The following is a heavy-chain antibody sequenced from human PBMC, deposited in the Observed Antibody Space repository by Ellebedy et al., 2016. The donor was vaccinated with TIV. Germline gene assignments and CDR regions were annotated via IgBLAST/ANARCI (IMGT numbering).Heavy chain of an antibody. J-gene: IGHJ4*02. CDR1: GFTFSSYA. D-gene: IGHD3-10*01. V-gene: IGHV3-64D*06. Sequence: PGGSLRLSCSASGFTFSSYAMHWVRQAPGQGLEHLSTISTNGGSTFYVDSVKGRFTISRDNSKNTLYLQMRSLRPEDKAVYYCVKEYGPPSLFDYWGQGTLVTVSS. CDR2: ISTNGGST. CDR3: VKEYGPPSLFDY.